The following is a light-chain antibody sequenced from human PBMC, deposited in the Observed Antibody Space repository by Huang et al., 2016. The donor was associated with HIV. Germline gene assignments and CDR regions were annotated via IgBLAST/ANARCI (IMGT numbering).Light chain of an antibody. CDR3: QQSYTSPKT. J-gene: IGKJ1*01. Sequence: HMTQSPSSLSASVGARVIITCRSSQSISTYLNWYQQKLGKAPKLLMYTASTLHSGVPSRFSGSGSGRDFTLTISSLQPEDFVTYYCQQSYTSPKTFGQGTKVEI. CDR1: QSISTY. V-gene: IGKV1-39*01. CDR2: TAS.